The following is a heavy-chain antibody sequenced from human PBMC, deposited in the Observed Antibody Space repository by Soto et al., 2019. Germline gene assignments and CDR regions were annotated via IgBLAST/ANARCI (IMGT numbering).Heavy chain of an antibody. J-gene: IGHJ4*02. V-gene: IGHV3-48*03. Sequence: EVQLVESGGGLVQPGGSLRLSCAASGFTFSSYEMNWVRQAPGKGLEWVSYISSSGSTIYYADSVKGRFTISRDNAKNSLYLQMNSLRAEDTAVYYCATTYPSYLSMAYWGQGTLVTVSS. CDR1: GFTFSSYE. D-gene: IGHD3-10*01. CDR2: ISSSGSTI. CDR3: ATTYPSYLSMAY.